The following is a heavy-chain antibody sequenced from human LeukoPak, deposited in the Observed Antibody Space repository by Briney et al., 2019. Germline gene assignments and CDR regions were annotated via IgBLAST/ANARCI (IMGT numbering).Heavy chain of an antibody. CDR3: ARVEGGYSGYNLGFGIDY. V-gene: IGHV3-48*02. Sequence: PGGSLRLSCAASGFTVSDYSMNWVRQAPGKGLEWVSYISSSSSIKYYADSVKGRFTISRDNAKNSLYLQMNSLRDEDTAVYYCARVEGGYSGYNLGFGIDYWGQGTLVTVSS. J-gene: IGHJ4*02. D-gene: IGHD5-12*01. CDR1: GFTVSDYS. CDR2: ISSSSSIK.